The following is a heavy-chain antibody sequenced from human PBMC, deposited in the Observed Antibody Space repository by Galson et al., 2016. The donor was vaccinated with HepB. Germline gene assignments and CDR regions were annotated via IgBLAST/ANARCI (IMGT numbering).Heavy chain of an antibody. J-gene: IGHJ3*02. CDR2: IYYSGST. V-gene: IGHV4-59*01. CDR1: GGSISSYY. Sequence: SETLSLTCIVSGGSISSYYWSWIRQPPGKGLEWIGYIYYSGSTNYNPSLKSRVTISVDTSKNQFSLKLSSVTAADTSVYYCARDRHYYGSGSYSAFDIWGQGTMVTVSS. D-gene: IGHD3-10*01. CDR3: ARDRHYYGSGSYSAFDI.